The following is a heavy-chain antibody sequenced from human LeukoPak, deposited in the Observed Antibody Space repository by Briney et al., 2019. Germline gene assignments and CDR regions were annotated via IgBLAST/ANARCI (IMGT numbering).Heavy chain of an antibody. Sequence: PGTLSLTCGVSGGSIDITNYWSWVRQAPGKGLEWIGEISHDGTTNYNPSLRSRVAMSLDRANNQFSLSLTSVTAADTAVYYCTREDRPCCPFVYSGQGVLVTVSS. V-gene: IGHV4-4*03. CDR2: ISHDGTT. CDR1: GGSIDITNY. J-gene: IGHJ4*02. CDR3: TREDRPCCPFVY. D-gene: IGHD2-15*01.